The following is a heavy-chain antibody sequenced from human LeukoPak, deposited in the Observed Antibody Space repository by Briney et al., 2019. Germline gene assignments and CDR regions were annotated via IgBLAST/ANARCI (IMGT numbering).Heavy chain of an antibody. CDR2: INPSGSST. V-gene: IGHV1-46*01. J-gene: IGHJ5*02. CDR3: ARDNSVGDYAWWFDP. CDR1: GYTFSGYY. Sequence: ASVKVSCKAPGYTFSGYYMHWVRQAPGQGLEWMGLINPSGSSTIYAQKFQGRVTMTRDMSTSTDYMELSSLRSEDTAVYYCARDNSVGDYAWWFDPWGQGTLVTVSS. D-gene: IGHD1-26*01.